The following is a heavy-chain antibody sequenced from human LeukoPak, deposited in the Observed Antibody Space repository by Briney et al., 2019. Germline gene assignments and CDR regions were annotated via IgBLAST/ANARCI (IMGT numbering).Heavy chain of an antibody. D-gene: IGHD3-3*01. CDR1: GFSSSSFG. V-gene: IGHV3-30*03. J-gene: IGHJ5*02. CDR2: ISYDGSNR. CDR3: ARERERFLNL. Sequence: GGSLRLSCVASGFSSSSFGMHWVRQAPGKGLEWVAVISYDGSNRYYADSVKGRFTISRDNSKNTLYLQMNNLRTEDTAIYYCARERERFLNLWGQGTLVTVSS.